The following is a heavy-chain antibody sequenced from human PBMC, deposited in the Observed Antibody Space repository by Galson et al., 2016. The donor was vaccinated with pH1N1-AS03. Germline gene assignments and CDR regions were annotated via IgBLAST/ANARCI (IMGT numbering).Heavy chain of an antibody. V-gene: IGHV3-23*01. Sequence: SLRLSCAASGFTFRIYAIFWVRQAPGKGLEWVSSISGSGISTYYADSVKGRFTISRDNSRNTVYLQMNSLRVEDTATYYCAKDQSHIIPLSGALSWGQGTLVTVSS. CDR1: GFTFRIYA. CDR2: ISGSGIST. D-gene: IGHD3-3*01. CDR3: AKDQSHIIPLSGALS. J-gene: IGHJ5*02.